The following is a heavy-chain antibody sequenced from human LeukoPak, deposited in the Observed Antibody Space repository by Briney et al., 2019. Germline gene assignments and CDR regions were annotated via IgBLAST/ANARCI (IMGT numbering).Heavy chain of an antibody. CDR2: IYGSVGAA. J-gene: IGHJ4*02. V-gene: IGHV3-23*01. CDR1: GVTFTAYA. Sequence: GGSLRLSCAASGVTFTAYAMSWGRQAPGKGLGWGSGIYGSVGAATYAESVKGRFNISRDNYKNTLYMQMSSLRAEDTAVYYCAKDAWTYCSDCYRGPNSLYHWGQGTLVTVSS. CDR3: AKDAWTYCSDCYRGPNSLYH. D-gene: IGHD2-15*01.